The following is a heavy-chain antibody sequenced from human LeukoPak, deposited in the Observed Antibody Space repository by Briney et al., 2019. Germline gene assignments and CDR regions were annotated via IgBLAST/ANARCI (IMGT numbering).Heavy chain of an antibody. D-gene: IGHD6-13*01. J-gene: IGHJ4*02. Sequence: PGRSLRLSCAASGFTFSSYGMHWVRQAPGKGLEWVAAISYDGSNKYYADSVKGRFTISRDNSKNTLYLQMNSLRAEDTAVYYCAKDHARSSSWLDYWGQGTLVTVSS. CDR1: GFTFSSYG. V-gene: IGHV3-30*18. CDR3: AKDHARSSSWLDY. CDR2: ISYDGSNK.